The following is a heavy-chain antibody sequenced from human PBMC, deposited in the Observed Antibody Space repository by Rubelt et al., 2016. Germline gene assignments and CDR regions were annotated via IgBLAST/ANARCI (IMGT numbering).Heavy chain of an antibody. J-gene: IGHJ4*02. CDR1: GFTFSSYS. Sequence: EVQLVESGGGLVQPGGSLRLSCAASGFTFSSYSMNWVRQAPGKGLEWVSYISSGSTIYYAVSLKGRFTISRDNAKNSLYLQMNSLRAEDTAVYYCARDTSSSWSFDYWGQGTLVTVSS. V-gene: IGHV3-48*04. CDR3: ARDTSSSWSFDY. CDR2: ISSGSTI. D-gene: IGHD6-13*01.